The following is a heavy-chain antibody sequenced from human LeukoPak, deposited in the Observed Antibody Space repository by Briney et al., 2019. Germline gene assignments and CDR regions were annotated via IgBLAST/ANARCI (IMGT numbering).Heavy chain of an antibody. CDR3: AREVLYGSGSYLDY. CDR2: IYYSGST. V-gene: IGHV4-61*01. D-gene: IGHD3-10*01. CDR1: GGSASSGSYY. Sequence: SETLSLTCTVSGGSASSGSYYWSWIRQPPGKGLEWIGYIYYSGSTNYNPSLKSRVTISVDTSKNQFSLKLSSVTAADTAVYYCAREVLYGSGSYLDYWGQGTLVTVSS. J-gene: IGHJ4*02.